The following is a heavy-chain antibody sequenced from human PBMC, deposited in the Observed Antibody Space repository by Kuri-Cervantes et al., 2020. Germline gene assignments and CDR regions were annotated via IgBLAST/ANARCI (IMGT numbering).Heavy chain of an antibody. V-gene: IGHV4-34*01. CDR2: INHSGRT. CDR1: GGAFSDYD. J-gene: IGHJ1*01. CDR3: ARGLPTSY. Sequence: SQTLSLTCAVYGGAFSDYDWNWIRQPPGKGLEWIGEINHSGRTNYNPSLKSRVTISIDTSKNQFSLRLSSVTAADTAVYYCARGLPTSYWGQGTLVTVSS.